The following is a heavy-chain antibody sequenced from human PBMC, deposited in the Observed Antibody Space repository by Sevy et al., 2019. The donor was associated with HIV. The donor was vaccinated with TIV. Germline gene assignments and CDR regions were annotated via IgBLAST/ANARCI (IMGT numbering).Heavy chain of an antibody. D-gene: IGHD1-1*01. CDR3: ARDKANLGTEFDY. CDR1: GFTFSSYN. J-gene: IGHJ4*02. CDR2: ISSSSSYI. V-gene: IGHV3-21*01. Sequence: GGSLRLSCAASGFTFSSYNMNWVRQAPGKGLEWVSSISSSSSYIYYADSVKGRFTISRDNAKNSLYLQMNSLRAEDTAVYYCARDKANLGTEFDYWGQGTLVTVSS.